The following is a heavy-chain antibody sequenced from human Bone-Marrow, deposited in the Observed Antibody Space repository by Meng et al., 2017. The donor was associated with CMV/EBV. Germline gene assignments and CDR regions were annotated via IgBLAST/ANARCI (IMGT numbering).Heavy chain of an antibody. CDR1: GGSFSGYY. D-gene: IGHD1-26*01. CDR3: ARDTSGSYYFHFDY. Sequence: SETLSLTCAVYGGSFSGYYWSWIRQPPGKGLEWIGYIYYSGSTNYNPSLKSRVTISVDTSKNQFSLKLSSVTAADTAVYYCARDTSGSYYFHFDYWGQGTLVTVSS. V-gene: IGHV4-59*01. J-gene: IGHJ4*02. CDR2: IYYSGST.